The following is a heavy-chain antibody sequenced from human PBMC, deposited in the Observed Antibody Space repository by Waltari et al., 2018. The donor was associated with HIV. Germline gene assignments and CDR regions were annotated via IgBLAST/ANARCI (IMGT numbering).Heavy chain of an antibody. CDR1: GYTFVSFG. CDR3: VRELTGEQWLAFDS. D-gene: IGHD6-19*01. CDR2: LGTKNGNT. J-gene: IGHJ4*02. V-gene: IGHV1-18*01. Sequence: QVHLVQSGAEAKKPGASVKVSCKASGYTFVSFGISWVRQAPGQGPEWMGWLGTKNGNTNYAQKFQGRMRMTTDTSTSTAYMELWSLTSEDTAVYYCVRELTGEQWLAFDSWGQGTLVTVSS.